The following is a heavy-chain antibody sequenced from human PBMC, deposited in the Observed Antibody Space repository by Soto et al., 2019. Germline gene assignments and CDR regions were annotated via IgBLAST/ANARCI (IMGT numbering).Heavy chain of an antibody. J-gene: IGHJ4*02. CDR3: AKGGGYDFLSDY. D-gene: IGHD3-3*01. CDR2: ISGSGGST. CDR1: GFTFSSYA. Sequence: QPGGSLRLSCAASGFTFSSYAMSWVRQAPGKGLEWVSAISGSGGSTYYADSGKGRFTISRDISKNTLYLQMNSLRAEDTAVYYCAKGGGYDFLSDYWGQGTLVTVSS. V-gene: IGHV3-23*01.